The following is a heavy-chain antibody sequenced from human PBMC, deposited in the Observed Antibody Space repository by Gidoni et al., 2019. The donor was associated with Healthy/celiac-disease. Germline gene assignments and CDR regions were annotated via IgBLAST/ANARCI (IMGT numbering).Heavy chain of an antibody. D-gene: IGHD6-19*01. Sequence: EVQLVESGGGVVRPGGSLRLSCAASGFTFDEYGMSWVRQAPGKGLEWVSGINWNGGSTGYADSVKGRFTISRDNAKNSLYLQMNSLRAEDTALYHCAREGGAVAPYYYYYMDVWGKGTTVTVSS. CDR2: INWNGGST. J-gene: IGHJ6*03. CDR3: AREGGAVAPYYYYYMDV. CDR1: GFTFDEYG. V-gene: IGHV3-20*01.